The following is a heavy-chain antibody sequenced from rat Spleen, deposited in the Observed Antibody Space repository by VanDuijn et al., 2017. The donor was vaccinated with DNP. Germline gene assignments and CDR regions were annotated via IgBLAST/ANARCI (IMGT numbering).Heavy chain of an antibody. Sequence: EVQLVESGGDLVQPGRSLKLSCAASGITFSDYYMAWVRQAPTKGLEWVASITPSGGSTYFRDSVKGRFTVSRDNAKSSLYLQMDSLRSEDTATYYCARWYNYFDYWGQGVMVTVSS. V-gene: IGHV5-25*01. CDR1: GITFSDYY. CDR2: ITPSGGST. D-gene: IGHD1-5*01. J-gene: IGHJ2*01. CDR3: ARWYNYFDY.